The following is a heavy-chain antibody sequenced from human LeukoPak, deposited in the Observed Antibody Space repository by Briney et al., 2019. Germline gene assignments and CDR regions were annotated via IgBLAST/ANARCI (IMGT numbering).Heavy chain of an antibody. D-gene: IGHD3-10*01. J-gene: IGHJ6*03. Sequence: GGSLRLSCAASGFSVSSNYMSWVRQAPGKGLEWVSVIYSGGSTYYADSVKGRFTISRDNSKNTLYLQMNSLRAEDTAVYYCAKSGRGVCFGETPNYYYMDVWGKGTTVTISS. V-gene: IGHV3-53*05. CDR2: IYSGGST. CDR1: GFSVSSNY. CDR3: AKSGRGVCFGETPNYYYMDV.